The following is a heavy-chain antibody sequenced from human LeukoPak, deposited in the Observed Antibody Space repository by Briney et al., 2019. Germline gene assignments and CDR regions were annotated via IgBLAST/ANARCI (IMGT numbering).Heavy chain of an antibody. CDR3: ARVSTTGTTIDY. CDR2: IIPILGIA. V-gene: IGHV1-69*02. D-gene: IGHD1-1*01. CDR1: GSTVRSCT. J-gene: IGHJ4*02. Sequence: SVKVSYQTYGSTVRSCTISWVRHAPGQGLEWMGRIIPILGIANYAQKFQGRVTITADKSTSTAYMELSSLRSEDTAVYCCARVSTTGTTIDYWGQGTLVTVSS.